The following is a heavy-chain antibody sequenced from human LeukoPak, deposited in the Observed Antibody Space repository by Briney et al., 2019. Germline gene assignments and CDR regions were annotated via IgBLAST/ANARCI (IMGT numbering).Heavy chain of an antibody. CDR1: GFTFSSYA. CDR2: ISGSGGST. Sequence: GGSLRLSCAASGFTFSSYAMSWVRQAPGKGLEWVSAISGSGGSTYYADSVKGRFTISRDNSKNTLYLQMNSLGAEDAAVYYCAKDLIVATQEFDYWGQGTLVTVSS. J-gene: IGHJ4*02. CDR3: AKDLIVATQEFDY. V-gene: IGHV3-23*01. D-gene: IGHD5-12*01.